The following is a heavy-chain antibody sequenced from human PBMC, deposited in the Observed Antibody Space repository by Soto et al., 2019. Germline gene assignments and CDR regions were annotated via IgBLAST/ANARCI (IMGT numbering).Heavy chain of an antibody. J-gene: IGHJ4*02. CDR3: VRDSLFDH. CDR2: ILSSSGTI. CDR1: GFTFNTYN. V-gene: IGHV3-48*02. Sequence: PGGSVRLSCAASGFTFNTYNMNWIRQAPGKWLEWVSYILSSSGTIYYADSVKGRFTISRDNAKNSVYLQMNSLRDKDTAVYYCVRDSLFDHWGQGTLVTVSS.